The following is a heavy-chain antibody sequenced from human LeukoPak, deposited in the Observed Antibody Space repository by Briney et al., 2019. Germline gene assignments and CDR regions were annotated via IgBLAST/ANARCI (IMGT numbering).Heavy chain of an antibody. D-gene: IGHD5-12*01. Sequence: MPSETLSLTCAVYGRSFRGYYWSWIRQPPGKGLEWIGEINHSGSTNYNPSLKSRVTISVDTSKNQFSLKLSSVTAADTAVYYCARGRVAVHIVATIPSCFDYWGQGTLVTVSS. J-gene: IGHJ4*02. CDR2: INHSGST. CDR3: ARGRVAVHIVATIPSCFDY. V-gene: IGHV4-34*01. CDR1: GRSFRGYY.